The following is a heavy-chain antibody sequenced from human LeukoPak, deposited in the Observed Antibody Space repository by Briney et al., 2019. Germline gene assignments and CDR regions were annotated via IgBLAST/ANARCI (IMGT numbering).Heavy chain of an antibody. J-gene: IGHJ5*02. D-gene: IGHD3-16*01. Sequence: ASVKVSCKASGYTFTSYAMHWVRQAPGQRLEWMGWINAGNGNTKYSQKFQGRVTITRDTSASTAYMELSSLRSEDTAVYYCARGQVYVWGSSHWFDPWGQGTLVTVSS. CDR3: ARGQVYVWGSSHWFDP. V-gene: IGHV1-3*01. CDR2: INAGNGNT. CDR1: GYTFTSYA.